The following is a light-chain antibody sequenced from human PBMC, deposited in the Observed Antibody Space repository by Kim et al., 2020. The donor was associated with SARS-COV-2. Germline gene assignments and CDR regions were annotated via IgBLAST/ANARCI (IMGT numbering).Light chain of an antibody. Sequence: QSITISCTGTSSDIGNYNLVSWYQQHPGKAPKLIIYDVNKRPSGVSSRFSGSKSGNTASLTISGLQAEDEADYYCCSYTSSSTTVIFGGGTQLTVL. CDR1: SSDIGNYNL. CDR2: DVN. J-gene: IGLJ2*01. V-gene: IGLV2-14*03. CDR3: CSYTSSSTTVI.